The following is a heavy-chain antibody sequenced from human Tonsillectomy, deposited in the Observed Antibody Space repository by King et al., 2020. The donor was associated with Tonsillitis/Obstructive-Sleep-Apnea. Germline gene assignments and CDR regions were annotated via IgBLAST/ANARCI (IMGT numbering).Heavy chain of an antibody. V-gene: IGHV4-30-4*01. Sequence: QVQLQESGPGLVKPSQTLSLTCSVSGGSINTADYYWSWIRQPPGKPLQWIGDIYHTGSTSFNPSLMSRLSISLDTPKNQFSLQLTSVTAADTAVYYCARQLMGHDGCDYWGRGTLVTVSS. CDR2: IYHTGST. CDR1: GGSINTADYY. D-gene: IGHD1-1*01. CDR3: ARQLMGHDGCDY. J-gene: IGHJ4*02.